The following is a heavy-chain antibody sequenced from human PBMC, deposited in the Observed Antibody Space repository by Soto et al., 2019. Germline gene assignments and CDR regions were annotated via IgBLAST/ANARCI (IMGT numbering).Heavy chain of an antibody. J-gene: IGHJ5*02. CDR2: IYYSGST. CDR1: GGSISSSNYY. V-gene: IGHV4-39*01. Sequence: ASETLSLTCTVSGGSISSSNYYWGWIRQPPGKGLEWIGSIYYSGSTYYNPSLKSRVTISVDTFKNQFSLKLSSVTAADTAVYYCATQEVGGREVYTFDPWGQGTLVTVSS. CDR3: ATQEVGGREVYTFDP. D-gene: IGHD1-26*01.